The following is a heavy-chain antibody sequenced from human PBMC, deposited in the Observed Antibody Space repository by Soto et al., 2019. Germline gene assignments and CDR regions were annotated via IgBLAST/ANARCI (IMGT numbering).Heavy chain of an antibody. V-gene: IGHV4-4*02. CDR1: GGSISSNNW. D-gene: IGHD2-15*01. CDR3: ARYSGGIDY. J-gene: IGHJ4*02. CDR2: IYHSGST. Sequence: SETLSLTCAVSGGSISSNNWWSWVRQPPGKGLEWIGEIYHSGSTNYNPSLKSRVTMSVDTSKSQISLKLSSVTAADTAVYYCARYSGGIDYWGQGTLVTVSS.